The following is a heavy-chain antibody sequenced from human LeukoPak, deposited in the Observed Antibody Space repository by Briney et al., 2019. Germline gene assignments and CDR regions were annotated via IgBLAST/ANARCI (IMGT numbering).Heavy chain of an antibody. CDR2: IKQDGSEK. J-gene: IGHJ4*02. V-gene: IGHV3-7*01. Sequence: GGSLRLSCAASGFTFSSYWMSWVRQAPGKGLEWVANIKQDGSEKYYVDSVKGRFTISRDNAKNSLYLQMNSLRAEDTAIYYCARDPYSGSYRLDYWGQGTLVTVSS. CDR1: GFTFSSYW. CDR3: ARDPYSGSYRLDY. D-gene: IGHD1-26*01.